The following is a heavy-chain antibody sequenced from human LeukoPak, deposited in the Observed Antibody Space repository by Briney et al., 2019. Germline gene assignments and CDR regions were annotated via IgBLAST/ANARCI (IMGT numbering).Heavy chain of an antibody. Sequence: GRSLRLSCAASGFTFSSYAMHWVRQAPGKGLEWVAVISYDGSNKYYADSVKGRFTISRDNSKNTLYLQMNSLRAEDTAVYYCARGTSGYDFWSGYYTGWYYYYGMDVWGQGTTVTVSS. J-gene: IGHJ6*02. CDR2: ISYDGSNK. V-gene: IGHV3-30-3*01. CDR3: ARGTSGYDFWSGYYTGWYYYYGMDV. CDR1: GFTFSSYA. D-gene: IGHD3-3*01.